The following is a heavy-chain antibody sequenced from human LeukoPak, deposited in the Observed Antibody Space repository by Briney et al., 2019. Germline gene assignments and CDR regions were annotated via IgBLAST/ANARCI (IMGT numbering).Heavy chain of an antibody. Sequence: ASVKVSCKASGGTFSRYAISWARQAPGQGLEWMGGIIPIFGTANYAQKFQGRVTITADESTSTAYMELSSLRSEDTAVYYCASPQEYTPYYYYGMDVWGKGTTVTVSS. V-gene: IGHV1-69*01. CDR1: GGTFSRYA. D-gene: IGHD1-1*01. CDR3: ASPQEYTPYYYYGMDV. J-gene: IGHJ6*04. CDR2: IIPIFGTA.